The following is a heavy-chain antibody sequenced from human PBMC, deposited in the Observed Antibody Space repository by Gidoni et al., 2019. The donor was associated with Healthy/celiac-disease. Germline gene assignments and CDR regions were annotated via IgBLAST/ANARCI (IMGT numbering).Heavy chain of an antibody. CDR1: GYTFTGYY. Sequence: QVQLVQSGAEVKKPGASVKVSCKASGYTFTGYYMHWVRQAPGQGLEWMGWINPNSGGTNYAQKFQGRVTMTRDTSISTAYMELSRLRSDDTAVYYCASKNVVVPAAKGGDDFDYWGQGTLVTVSS. D-gene: IGHD2-2*01. V-gene: IGHV1-2*02. CDR2: INPNSGGT. J-gene: IGHJ4*02. CDR3: ASKNVVVPAAKGGDDFDY.